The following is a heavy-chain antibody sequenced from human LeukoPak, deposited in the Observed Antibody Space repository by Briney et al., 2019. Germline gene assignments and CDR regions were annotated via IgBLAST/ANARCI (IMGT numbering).Heavy chain of an antibody. CDR2: ISSSRSYI. D-gene: IGHD3-22*01. CDR3: ARDGYYDSSNDFDY. J-gene: IGHJ4*02. CDR1: GFTFSSYS. V-gene: IGHV3-21*01. Sequence: GGSLRLSCSASGFTFSSYSMNWVRQAPGKGLEWVSSISSSRSYIYYADSVKGRFTISRDNAKNSLYLQMNSLRAEDTAVYYCARDGYYDSSNDFDYWGQGTLVTVSS.